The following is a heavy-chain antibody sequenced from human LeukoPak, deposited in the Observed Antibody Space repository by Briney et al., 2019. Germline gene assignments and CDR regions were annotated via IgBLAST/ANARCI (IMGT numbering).Heavy chain of an antibody. Sequence: GGSLRLSCAASGFTVSSNYMNWVRQAPGKGLEWVSVIYSGGGTYYADSVKGRFTISRDNAKNSLYLQMNSLRAEDTAVYYCARNLPAADYWGQGTLVTVSS. CDR2: IYSGGGT. D-gene: IGHD2-2*01. CDR3: ARNLPAADY. J-gene: IGHJ4*02. CDR1: GFTVSSNY. V-gene: IGHV3-66*01.